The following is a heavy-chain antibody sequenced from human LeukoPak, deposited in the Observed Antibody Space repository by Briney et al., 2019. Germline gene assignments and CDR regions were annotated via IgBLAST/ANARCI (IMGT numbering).Heavy chain of an antibody. V-gene: IGHV4-38-2*01. Sequence: PSETLSLTCAVSGYSINSGYWWGWIRPPPGKGLEWIGSIFHSGSTNYNPSLKSRVTISVDTSKNHFSLKQSSVTAADTAVYYCVRHFTVTTDYFDYWGQGAPVTVSS. D-gene: IGHD4-17*01. J-gene: IGHJ4*02. CDR1: GYSINSGYW. CDR2: IFHSGST. CDR3: VRHFTVTTDYFDY.